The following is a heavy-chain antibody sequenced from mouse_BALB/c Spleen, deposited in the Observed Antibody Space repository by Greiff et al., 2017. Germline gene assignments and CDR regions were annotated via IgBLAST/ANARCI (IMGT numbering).Heavy chain of an antibody. V-gene: IGHV1S56*01. CDR3: ARSDYGSSYWFAY. CDR2: IYPGNVNT. J-gene: IGHJ3*01. Sequence: QVQLQQSGPELVKPGASVRISCKASGYTFTSYYIHWVKQRPGQGLEWIGWIYPGNVNTKYNEKFKGKATLTADKSSSTAYMQLSSLTSEDSAVYFCARSDYGSSYWFAYWGQGTLVTVSA. D-gene: IGHD1-1*01. CDR1: GYTFTSYY.